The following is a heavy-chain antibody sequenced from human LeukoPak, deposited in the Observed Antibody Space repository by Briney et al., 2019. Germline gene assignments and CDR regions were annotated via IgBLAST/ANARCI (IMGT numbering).Heavy chain of an antibody. CDR3: ARDGGSGWYAYYYYYXMDV. CDR2: INHNGNVN. CDR1: GFTFSSYW. D-gene: IGHD6-19*01. V-gene: IGHV3-7*03. J-gene: IGHJ6*02. Sequence: GGSLRLSCAASGFTFSSYWMNWARQAPGKGLEWVASINHNGNVNYYVDSVKGRFTISRDNAKNSLYLQMNSLRAEDTAVYYCARDGGSGWYAYYYYYXMDVWGQGTTVTVSS.